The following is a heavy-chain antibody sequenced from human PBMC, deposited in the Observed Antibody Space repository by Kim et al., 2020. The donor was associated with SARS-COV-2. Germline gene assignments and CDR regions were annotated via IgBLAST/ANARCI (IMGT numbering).Heavy chain of an antibody. Sequence: GGSLRLSCAASGFSFSSYEMNWVRQAPGKGLEWVSYINTNSDTKDYADSVKGLFSISRDNAKNSVYLQMNSLRAEDTAVYYCAREQTTSGFDPWGPGTLVTVSS. V-gene: IGHV3-48*03. CDR3: AREQTTSGFDP. J-gene: IGHJ5*02. CDR2: INTNSDTK. CDR1: GFSFSSYE.